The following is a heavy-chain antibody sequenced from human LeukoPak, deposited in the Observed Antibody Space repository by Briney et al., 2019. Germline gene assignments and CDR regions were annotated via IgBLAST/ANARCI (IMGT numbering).Heavy chain of an antibody. V-gene: IGHV4-59*01. CDR1: GGSISSYY. CDR3: ARFSLYYFDY. J-gene: IGHJ4*02. CDR2: IYYSGSA. D-gene: IGHD2/OR15-2a*01. Sequence: SETLSLTCTVSGGSISSYYWSWIRQPPGKGLEWIGYIYYSGSANHNPSLKSRVTISVDTSKNQFSLKLSSVTAADTAVYYCARFSLYYFDYWGQGTLVTVSS.